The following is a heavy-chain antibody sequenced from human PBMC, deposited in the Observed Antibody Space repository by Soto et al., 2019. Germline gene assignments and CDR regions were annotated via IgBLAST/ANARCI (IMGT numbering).Heavy chain of an antibody. J-gene: IGHJ4*02. Sequence: ASLKLSCKASGSAMTSYDICWVRQATGQGLKWLGWLNPNTGNSGYAQKFQGRITVTSDTSINTVHMELSSLRSEDAAVYYCARRAETNGWNGFGADKYYFDFWGQGTQVTVSS. V-gene: IGHV1-8*01. CDR1: GSAMTSYD. D-gene: IGHD1-1*01. CDR2: LNPNTGNS. CDR3: ARRAETNGWNGFGADKYYFDF.